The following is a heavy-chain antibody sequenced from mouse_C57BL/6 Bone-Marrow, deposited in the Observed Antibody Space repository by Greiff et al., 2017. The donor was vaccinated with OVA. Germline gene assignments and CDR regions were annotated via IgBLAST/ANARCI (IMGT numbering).Heavy chain of an antibody. Sequence: VQLQQSGTELVKPGASVKLSCKASGYTFTSYWMHWVKQRPGQGLEWIGNINPSNGGTNYNEKFKSKATLTVDKSSSTAYMQLSSLTSEDSAVYYCARGDYGSSAWFADWGQGTLVTVSA. J-gene: IGHJ3*01. CDR3: ARGDYGSSAWFAD. CDR2: INPSNGGT. CDR1: GYTFTSYW. D-gene: IGHD1-1*01. V-gene: IGHV1-53*01.